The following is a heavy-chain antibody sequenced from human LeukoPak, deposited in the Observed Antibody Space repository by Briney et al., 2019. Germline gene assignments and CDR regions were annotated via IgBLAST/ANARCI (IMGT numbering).Heavy chain of an antibody. CDR2: ISPGGGPT. CDR1: GFTFSSYG. J-gene: IGHJ4*02. V-gene: IGHV3-23*01. D-gene: IGHD5-12*01. CDR3: AKDGAWLRFDD. Sequence: GGSLRLSCAASGFTFSSYGMNWVRQAPGKGLEWVSGISPGGGPTYYADSVKGRFTISRDDSKNTLYLQMNNLRAEDTAVYYCAKDGAWLRFDDWGQGILVTVSS.